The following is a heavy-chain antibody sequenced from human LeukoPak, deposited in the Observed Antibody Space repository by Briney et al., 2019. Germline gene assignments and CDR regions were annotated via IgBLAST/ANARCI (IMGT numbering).Heavy chain of an antibody. V-gene: IGHV3-53*01. CDR3: AREVRGYYFDY. CDR1: GFIVSSNY. D-gene: IGHD3-22*01. CDR2: ISSGGNT. J-gene: IGHJ4*02. Sequence: PGGSLRLSCAASGFIVSSNYMSWARQAPGKGLEWVSVISSGGNTYYADSVKGRFTISRDNSKNTVFLQMNSLRAEDTAVYYCAREVRGYYFDYWGQGTLVTVSS.